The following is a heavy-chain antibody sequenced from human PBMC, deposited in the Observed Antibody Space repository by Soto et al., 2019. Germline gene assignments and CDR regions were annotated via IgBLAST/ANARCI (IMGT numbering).Heavy chain of an antibody. CDR1: GFTFSSYR. J-gene: IGHJ6*02. Sequence: GGSLRLSCAASGFTFSSYRMSWVRQAPGKGLEWVANIKQDGSEKYYVDSVKGRFTISRDNAKNSLYLQMNSLRAEDTAVYYCARDRYSYYDFWSGSLPYYYYVLDVWGQGATVTVSS. V-gene: IGHV3-7*01. CDR3: ARDRYSYYDFWSGSLPYYYYVLDV. D-gene: IGHD3-3*01. CDR2: IKQDGSEK.